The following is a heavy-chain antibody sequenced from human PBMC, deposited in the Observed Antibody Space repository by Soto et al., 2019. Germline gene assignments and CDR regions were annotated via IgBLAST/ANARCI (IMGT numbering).Heavy chain of an antibody. V-gene: IGHV3-23*01. CDR1: GFTFSSYA. Sequence: EVQLLESGGGLVQPGGSLRLSCAASGFTFSSYAMSWVRQAPGKGLEWVSAISGSGGSTYYADSVKGRFTISRDNSKNTLYLQMNSLRAEDTAVYYCAKRPYRIAARPLKAHYYYYYMDVWGKGTTVTVSS. D-gene: IGHD6-6*01. CDR2: ISGSGGST. CDR3: AKRPYRIAARPLKAHYYYYYMDV. J-gene: IGHJ6*03.